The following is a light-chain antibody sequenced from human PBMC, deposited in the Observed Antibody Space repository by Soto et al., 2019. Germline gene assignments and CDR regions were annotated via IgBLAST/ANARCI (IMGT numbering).Light chain of an antibody. CDR1: SSDVGGYNY. CDR3: SSYTSSSTLP. J-gene: IGLJ1*01. V-gene: IGLV2-14*01. CDR2: EVS. Sequence: QSVRTQPASVSGSPGQSITISCTGTSSDVGGYNYVSWYQQHPGKAPKLMIYEVSNRPSGVSNRFSGSKSGNTASLTISGLQAEDEADYYCSSYTSSSTLPFGTGTKVTVL.